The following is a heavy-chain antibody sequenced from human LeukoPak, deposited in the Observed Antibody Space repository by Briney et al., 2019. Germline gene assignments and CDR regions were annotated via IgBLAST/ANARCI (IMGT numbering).Heavy chain of an antibody. CDR2: IRQDGNEK. CDR1: RFTFNHYW. J-gene: IGHJ6*03. D-gene: IGHD5-18*01. V-gene: IGHV3-7*01. Sequence: GGSLRLSCAASRFTFNHYWMSWVRQAPGKGLEWVANIRQDGNEKYYVDSLKGRFTISRDNAKDSLYLQMNNLRAEDTAVYYCARDSRIQLFSRKNYYYYMDVWGKGTTVTVSS. CDR3: ARDSRIQLFSRKNYYYYMDV.